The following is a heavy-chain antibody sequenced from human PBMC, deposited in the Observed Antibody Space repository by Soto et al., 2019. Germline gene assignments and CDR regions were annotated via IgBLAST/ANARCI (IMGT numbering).Heavy chain of an antibody. V-gene: IGHV1-46*01. CDR3: ARAGYCSGGTCFHGNCDY. J-gene: IGHJ4*02. Sequence: QVQLVQSGAEVKRPGASVKVSCKASGYTFTTYYMHWVRQAPGQGLEWLGIINPNGGSTSYGQKCQGGVTMTRDTSTNTVYLELSSLRSEDTDVYYCARAGYCSGGTCFHGNCDYWGQGTMVTVSA. D-gene: IGHD2-15*01. CDR2: INPNGGST. CDR1: GYTFTTYY.